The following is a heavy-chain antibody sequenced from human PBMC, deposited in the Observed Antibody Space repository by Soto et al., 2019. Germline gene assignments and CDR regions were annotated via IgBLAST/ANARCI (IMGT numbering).Heavy chain of an antibody. J-gene: IGHJ3*02. CDR1: GYSFTSYW. D-gene: IGHD2-2*01. V-gene: IGHV5-51*01. CDR3: ASQRYCSSRRCLESFDI. CDR2: IFPGDSYS. Sequence: GESLKISCKGSGYSFTSYWIGWVRQMPGKGLEWMGIIFPGDSYSRYGPSFQGQVTISADKSISTAYLQWSSLKASDTAIYYCASQRYCSSRRCLESFDIWGQGTMVTVSS.